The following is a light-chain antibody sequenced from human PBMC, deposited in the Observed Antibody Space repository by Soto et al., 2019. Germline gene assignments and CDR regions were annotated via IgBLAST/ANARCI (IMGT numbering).Light chain of an antibody. J-gene: IGKJ2*01. CDR1: QRVRSS. V-gene: IGKV3-15*01. CDR2: GAS. Sequence: EIVMTQSPATLSVSRGERATLSCRASQRVRSSLAWYQQRPGQAPRLLIYGASTRASGIPARFSGSGSGTEFTLTISSLQSEDFAVYYCQQYYNWPMYTFGLGTKLEI. CDR3: QQYYNWPMYT.